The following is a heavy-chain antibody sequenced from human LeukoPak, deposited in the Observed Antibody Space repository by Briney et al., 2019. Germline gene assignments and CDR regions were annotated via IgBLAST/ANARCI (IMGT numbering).Heavy chain of an antibody. J-gene: IGHJ4*02. Sequence: PGGSLRLSCAASGFTFSSYWMSWVRQAPGKGLEWVANIKQDGSEEYYVDSVKGRFTISRDNAKNSLYLQMNSLRAEDTAVYYCAKDRTTLDSSGYYYPYYFDYWGQGTLATVSS. CDR3: AKDRTTLDSSGYYYPYYFDY. CDR2: IKQDGSEE. D-gene: IGHD3-22*01. CDR1: GFTFSSYW. V-gene: IGHV3-7*01.